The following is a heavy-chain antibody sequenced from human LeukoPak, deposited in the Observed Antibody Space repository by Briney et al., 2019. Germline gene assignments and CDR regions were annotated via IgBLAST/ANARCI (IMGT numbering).Heavy chain of an antibody. J-gene: IGHJ4*02. CDR1: GGSISSSGYY. D-gene: IGHD5-18*01. CDR3: ASRHRWSGYSYF. V-gene: IGHV4-39*01. Sequence: SETLSLTCGVSGGSISSSGYYWAWIRQPPGTGLEWIGSISYTGTTCYNPSLKSRLTISADRSKNQFSLKLSSVTAADTAVYYCASRHRWSGYSYFWGQGTLVTVSS. CDR2: ISYTGTT.